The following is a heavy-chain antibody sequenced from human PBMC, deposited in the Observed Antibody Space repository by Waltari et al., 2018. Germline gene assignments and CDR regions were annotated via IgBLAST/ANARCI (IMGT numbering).Heavy chain of an antibody. J-gene: IGHJ6*03. CDR1: GGSISSGDYY. V-gene: IGHV4-30-4*08. D-gene: IGHD3-3*01. CDR2: IYYSGST. Sequence: QVQLQESGPGLVKPSQTLSLTCTVSGGSISSGDYYWSWVRQPPGKGLEWIGYIYYSGSTYYNPSLKSRVTRSVDTSKNQFSLKLSSVTAADTAVYYWARVRITIFGVVNGNYYYMDVWGKGTTVTVSS. CDR3: ARVRITIFGVVNGNYYYMDV.